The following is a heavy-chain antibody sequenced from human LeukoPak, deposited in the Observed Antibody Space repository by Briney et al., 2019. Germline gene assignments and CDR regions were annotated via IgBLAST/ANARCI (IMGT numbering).Heavy chain of an antibody. CDR1: GYTLTELS. CDR2: FDPEDGET. V-gene: IGHV1-24*01. D-gene: IGHD2-15*01. J-gene: IGHJ4*02. CDR3: ATAKVVCSGGSCRNYYFDY. Sequence: ASVKVSCKVSGYTLTELSMHLVRQAPGKGLEWMGGFDPEDGETIYAQKFQGRVTMTEDTSTDTAYMELSSLRSEDTAVYYCATAKVVCSGGSCRNYYFDYGGQGTLVTVSS.